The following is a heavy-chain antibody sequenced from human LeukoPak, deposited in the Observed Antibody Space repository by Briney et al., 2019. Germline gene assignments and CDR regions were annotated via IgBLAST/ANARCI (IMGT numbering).Heavy chain of an antibody. V-gene: IGHV4-4*02. Sequence: SETLSLTCAVSGGSISSSNWWSWVRQPPGKGLEWIGEIYHSGSTNYNPSLKSRVTISVDKSKNQFSLKLSSVTAADTAVYYCARGLPPGGIFGVVIETGHAFDIWGQGTMVTVSS. CDR2: IYHSGST. CDR3: ARGLPPGGIFGVVIETGHAFDI. D-gene: IGHD3-3*01. CDR1: GGSISSSNW. J-gene: IGHJ3*02.